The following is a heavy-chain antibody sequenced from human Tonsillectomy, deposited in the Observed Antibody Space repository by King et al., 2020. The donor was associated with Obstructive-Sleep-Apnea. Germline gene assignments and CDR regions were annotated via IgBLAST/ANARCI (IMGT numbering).Heavy chain of an antibody. CDR2: IYYNGST. CDR3: ARHSSLTALVPPPFEY. Sequence: QLQESGPGLVKPSETLSLTCTVSGGSISSHYWSWIRQPPGKGLEWIGYIYYNGSTNYNPSLKSRVTISVDTSKNQFSLKLSSVTAADTAGYYCARHSSLTALVPPPFEYWGQGTLVTVSS. J-gene: IGHJ4*02. V-gene: IGHV4-59*08. CDR1: GGSISSHY. D-gene: IGHD5-18*01.